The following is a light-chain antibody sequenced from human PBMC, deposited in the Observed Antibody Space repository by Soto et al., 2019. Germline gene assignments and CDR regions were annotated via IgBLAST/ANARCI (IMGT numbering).Light chain of an antibody. CDR2: GVS. J-gene: IGLJ1*01. V-gene: IGLV2-14*01. CDR3: STYTTSSNYV. CDR1: RSDIGAYNY. Sequence: QSALTQPASVSGSPGQSITVSCTGTRSDIGAYNYVSWYKQHPGRAPKLLIFGVSNRPSGVSNRFSGSKSGNTASLTISGLQSEDDADYYCSTYTTSSNYVFASGSKITVL.